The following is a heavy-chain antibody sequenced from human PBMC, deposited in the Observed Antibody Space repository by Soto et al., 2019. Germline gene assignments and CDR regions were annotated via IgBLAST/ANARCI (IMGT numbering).Heavy chain of an antibody. Sequence: VQLVESGGGLVQPGGSLRLSCAVSGLTFNNYWMSWVRQAPGQGLEWVANINQDGGAKYYVDSVKSRFTISRDNAKNSLFLQMNSLRAEDTAVYYCAREDDNWFDPWGQGTLVTVSS. CDR3: AREDDNWFDP. CDR2: INQDGGAK. CDR1: GLTFNNYW. V-gene: IGHV3-7*03. J-gene: IGHJ5*02.